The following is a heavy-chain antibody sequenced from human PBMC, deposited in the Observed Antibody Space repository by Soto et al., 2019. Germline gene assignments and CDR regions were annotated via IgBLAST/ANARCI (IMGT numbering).Heavy chain of an antibody. J-gene: IGHJ5*02. CDR1: GDSISSADYY. CDR3: ARADYSILSRVPDPNWFDP. Sequence: SETLSLTCTVSGDSISSADYYWSWIRQHPGKGLEWIGYIYYSGSTYYNPSLKSRVAISVDTSKNQFSLKLSSVTAADTAVYYCARADYSILSRVPDPNWFDPRGQGTLVTVP. D-gene: IGHD2-2*01. CDR2: IYYSGST. V-gene: IGHV4-31*03.